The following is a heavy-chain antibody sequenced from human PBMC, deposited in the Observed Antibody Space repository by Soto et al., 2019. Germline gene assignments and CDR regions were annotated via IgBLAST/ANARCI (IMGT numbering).Heavy chain of an antibody. D-gene: IGHD6-6*01. CDR3: ARVGGQLAVR. CDR2: ISYDGSNK. CDR1: GFTFSSYA. V-gene: IGHV3-30-3*01. Sequence: GGSLRLSCAASGFTFSSYAMHWVRQAPGKGLEWVAVISYDGSNKYYADSVKGRFTISRDNSKNTLYLQMNSLRAEDTAVYYCARVGGQLAVRWGQGTLVTVSS. J-gene: IGHJ4*02.